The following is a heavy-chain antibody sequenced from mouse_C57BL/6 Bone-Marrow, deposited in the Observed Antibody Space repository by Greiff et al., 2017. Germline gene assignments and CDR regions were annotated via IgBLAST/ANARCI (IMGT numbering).Heavy chain of an antibody. CDR1: GYAFTNYL. CDR2: INPGSGGT. D-gene: IGHD2-3*01. J-gene: IGHJ3*01. V-gene: IGHV1-54*01. CDR3: AREDDGYYWFAY. Sequence: VQLQQSGAELVRPGTSVKVSCKASGYAFTNYLLEWVKQRPGQGLAWIGVINPGSGGTNYNEKFKGKATLTADKSSSTAYMQLSSLTSEDSAVYFCAREDDGYYWFAYWGQGTLVTVSA.